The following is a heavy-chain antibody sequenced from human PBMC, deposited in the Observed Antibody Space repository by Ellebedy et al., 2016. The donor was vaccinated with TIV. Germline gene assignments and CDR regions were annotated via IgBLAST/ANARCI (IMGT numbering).Heavy chain of an antibody. J-gene: IGHJ4*02. CDR1: GGSISSYY. CDR3: ARYPGVVAHYFDY. CDR2: IYYSGST. V-gene: IGHV4-59*01. D-gene: IGHD2-15*01. Sequence: MPSETLSLTCTVSGGSISSYYWSWIRQPPGKGLEWIGYIYYSGSTNYNPSLKRRVTISVDTSKNQFSLKLSSVTAADTAVYYCARYPGVVAHYFDYWGQGTLVTVSS.